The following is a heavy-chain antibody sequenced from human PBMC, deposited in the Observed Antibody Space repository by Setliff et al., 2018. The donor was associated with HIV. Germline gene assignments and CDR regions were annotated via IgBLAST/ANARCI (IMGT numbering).Heavy chain of an antibody. Sequence: PGGSLRLSCAASGFTFRDYAMHWVRQAPGKGLEWVANIKQDGSEKYYVDSVRGRFTISRDDAKKSLYLQMNSLGAEDTAVYYCARSGGIGNYNWDVWGKGTTVTVSS. CDR2: IKQDGSEK. D-gene: IGHD3-16*01. V-gene: IGHV3-7*01. CDR1: GFTFRDYA. CDR3: ARSGGIGNYNWDV. J-gene: IGHJ6*03.